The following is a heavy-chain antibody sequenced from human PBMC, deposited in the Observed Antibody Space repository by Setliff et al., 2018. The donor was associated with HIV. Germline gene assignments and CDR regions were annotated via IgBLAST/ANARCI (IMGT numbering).Heavy chain of an antibody. D-gene: IGHD4-17*01. J-gene: IGHJ4*02. Sequence: VASVKVSCKASGYTFTTYDITWVRQAPGQGLEWLGWISPYNGHTNFAQKFQGRVTMTTDTATSTAYMEVRSLRSDDTAVYYCARTDYGGNSGGNYFDYWGQGSPVTVSS. V-gene: IGHV1-18*01. CDR3: ARTDYGGNSGGNYFDY. CDR2: ISPYNGHT. CDR1: GYTFTTYD.